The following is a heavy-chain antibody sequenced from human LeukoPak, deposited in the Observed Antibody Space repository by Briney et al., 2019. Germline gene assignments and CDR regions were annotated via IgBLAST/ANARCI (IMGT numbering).Heavy chain of an antibody. CDR1: GYSFSTYC. Sequence: GESLKISCKGSGYSFSTYCIGWVRQMPGKGLEWMGIIYPRDSNTTYSPSFQGQVTISADKSISTAYLQWSSLKASDTAMYYCARIGVAVSGRLDYWGQGTLVTVSS. V-gene: IGHV5-51*01. CDR2: IYPRDSNT. CDR3: ARIGVAVSGRLDY. D-gene: IGHD6-19*01. J-gene: IGHJ4*02.